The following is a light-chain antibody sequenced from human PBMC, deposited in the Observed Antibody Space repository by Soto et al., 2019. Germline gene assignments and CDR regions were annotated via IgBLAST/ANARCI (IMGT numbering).Light chain of an antibody. Sequence: QSVLTQPASVSGSPGQSITISCTGTSSDVGSYNLVSWYQQHPGKAPKLMIYEGTKRPSGVSNRFSGSKSGNTASLTISGLQTEDEADYSCCLYAGSSTVIFGGGTKLTVL. CDR1: SSDVGSYNL. J-gene: IGLJ2*01. V-gene: IGLV2-23*01. CDR2: EGT. CDR3: CLYAGSSTVI.